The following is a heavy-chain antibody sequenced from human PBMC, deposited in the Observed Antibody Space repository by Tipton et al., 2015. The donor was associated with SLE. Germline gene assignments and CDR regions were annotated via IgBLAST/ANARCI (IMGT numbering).Heavy chain of an antibody. Sequence: GSLRLSCSASGFTFSNYAMNWVRQAPGKGLEWVSTITGSGGSTYDADSVKGRFTISRDNSKNTVYLRMNSLRSEDTAVYYCAKDLRSSGWFYYFDYWGHGTLVTVSS. CDR2: ITGSGGST. D-gene: IGHD6-19*01. CDR3: AKDLRSSGWFYYFDY. CDR1: GFTFSNYA. J-gene: IGHJ4*01. V-gene: IGHV3-23*01.